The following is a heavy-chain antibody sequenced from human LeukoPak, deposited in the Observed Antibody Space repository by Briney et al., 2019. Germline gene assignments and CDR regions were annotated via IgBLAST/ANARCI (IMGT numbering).Heavy chain of an antibody. CDR2: IIPIFGTA. Sequence: SVKVSCKASGGTFSSYAISWVRQAPGQGLEWMGGIIPIFGTANYAQKFQGRVTITADESTSTAYMELSSLRSEDTAVYYCARDIVVVPAAIPTGWFDPWGQGTLVTASS. D-gene: IGHD2-2*02. CDR3: ARDIVVVPAAIPTGWFDP. CDR1: GGTFSSYA. J-gene: IGHJ5*02. V-gene: IGHV1-69*01.